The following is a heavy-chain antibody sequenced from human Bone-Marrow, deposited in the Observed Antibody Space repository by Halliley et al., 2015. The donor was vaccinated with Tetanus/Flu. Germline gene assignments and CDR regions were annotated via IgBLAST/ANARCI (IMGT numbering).Heavy chain of an antibody. CDR2: IKTDGSTK. J-gene: IGHJ4*02. Sequence: SRIKTDGSTKNYADSGKGRFTVSRDNTKNTLYLQMTSPRADDPAVYYCARESRWLQLETFDYWGQGSLVTVSS. V-gene: IGHV3-74*01. CDR3: ARESRWLQLETFDY. D-gene: IGHD5-12*01.